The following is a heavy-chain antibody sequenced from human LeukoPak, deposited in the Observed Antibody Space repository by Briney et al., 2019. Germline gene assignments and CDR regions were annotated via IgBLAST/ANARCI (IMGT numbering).Heavy chain of an antibody. J-gene: IGHJ5*02. Sequence: GGSLRLSCAASGFTFSSYAMSWVRQAPGEGLEWVSAISGSGGSTYYADSVKGRFTISRDNSKNTLYLQMNSLRAEDTAVYYCANHDYGDYVSWFDPWGQGTLVTVSS. CDR1: GFTFSSYA. CDR2: ISGSGGST. D-gene: IGHD4-17*01. CDR3: ANHDYGDYVSWFDP. V-gene: IGHV3-23*01.